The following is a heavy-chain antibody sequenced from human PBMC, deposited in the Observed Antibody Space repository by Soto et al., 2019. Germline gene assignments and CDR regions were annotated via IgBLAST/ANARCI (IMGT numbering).Heavy chain of an antibody. CDR3: ARRVAVAGHYYYYDGMDV. J-gene: IGHJ6*02. V-gene: IGHV4-61*01. CDR2: IYYSGST. D-gene: IGHD6-19*01. Sequence: SETLSLTCTVSGGSVSSGSYYWSWIRQPPGKGLEWIGYIYYSGSTNYNPSLKSRVTISVDTSKNQFSLKLSSVTAADTAVYYCARRVAVAGHYYYYDGMDVWGQGTKVT. CDR1: GGSVSSGSYY.